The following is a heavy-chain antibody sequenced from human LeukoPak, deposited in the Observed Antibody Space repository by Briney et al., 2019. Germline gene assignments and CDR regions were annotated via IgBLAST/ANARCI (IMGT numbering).Heavy chain of an antibody. CDR2: IYTSGST. D-gene: IGHD2-2*01. Sequence: SETLSLACTVSGGSISSYYWSWIRQPAGKGLEWIGRIYTSGSTNYNPSLKSRVTMSVDTSKNQFSLKLSSVTAADTAVYYSARGRSLVGSTPAFDIWGRGTMVTVSS. CDR1: GGSISSYY. V-gene: IGHV4-4*07. J-gene: IGHJ3*02. CDR3: ARGRSLVGSTPAFDI.